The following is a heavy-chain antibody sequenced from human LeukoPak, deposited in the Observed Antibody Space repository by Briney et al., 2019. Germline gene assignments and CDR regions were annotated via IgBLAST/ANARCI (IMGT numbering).Heavy chain of an antibody. CDR2: ISYDGSNK. CDR1: GFTFSSYA. V-gene: IGHV3-30-3*01. J-gene: IGHJ4*02. D-gene: IGHD3-10*01. Sequence: PGGSLRLSCAASGFTFSSYAMHWVRQAPGKGLEWVAVISYDGSNKYYADSVKGRFTISRDNSKNTLYLQMNSLRAEDTAVYYCARSGGVPGVKGPGLGGRGELLSPLELDYWGQGTLVTVSS. CDR3: ARSGGVPGVKGPGLGGRGELLSPLELDY.